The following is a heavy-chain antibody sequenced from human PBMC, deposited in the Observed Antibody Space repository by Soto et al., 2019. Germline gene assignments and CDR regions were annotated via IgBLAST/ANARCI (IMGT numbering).Heavy chain of an antibody. CDR2: INPYNGNT. J-gene: IGHJ5*02. CDR1: GYTFTSYG. V-gene: IGHV1-18*01. Sequence: QVQLVQSGAEVKKPGASVKVSCKASGYTFTSYGISWVRQAPGQGLEWMGWINPYNGNTNYAQKLQGRVPMTTDTATSPAYRELTSLGADDTAVYYCTRGPVAGICFDPWGQGTLVTVSS. CDR3: TRGPVAGICFDP. D-gene: IGHD6-19*01.